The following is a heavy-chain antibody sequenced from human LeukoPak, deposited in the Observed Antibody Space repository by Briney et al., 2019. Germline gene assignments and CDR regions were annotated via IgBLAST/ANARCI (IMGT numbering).Heavy chain of an antibody. CDR3: ARHRGPELPYDY. Sequence: SETLSLTCTVSGGSISSSSYYWGWIRQPPGKGLEWIGSIHYSGSTYYNPSLKSRVTISVDTSKNQFSLKLSSVTAADTAVYYCARHRGPELPYDYWGQGTLVTVSS. CDR1: GGSISSSSYY. D-gene: IGHD1-26*01. V-gene: IGHV4-39*07. CDR2: IHYSGST. J-gene: IGHJ4*02.